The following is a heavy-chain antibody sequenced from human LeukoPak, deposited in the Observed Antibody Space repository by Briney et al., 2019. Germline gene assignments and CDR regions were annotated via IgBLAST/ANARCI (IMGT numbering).Heavy chain of an antibody. J-gene: IGHJ6*03. D-gene: IGHD2/OR15-2a*01. CDR1: GGSFSGYY. CDR2: INHSGST. Sequence: SETLSLTCAVYGGSFSGYYWSWIRQPPGKGLEWIGEINHSGSTNYNPSLKSRVTISVDTSKNQFSLKLSSVTAADTAVYYCARESTLLYMDVWGKGTTVTVSS. CDR3: ARESTLLYMDV. V-gene: IGHV4-34*01.